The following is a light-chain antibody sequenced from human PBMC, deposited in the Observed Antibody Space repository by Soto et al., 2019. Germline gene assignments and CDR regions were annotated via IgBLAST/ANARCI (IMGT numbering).Light chain of an antibody. CDR3: QEYYDTPWT. CDR2: WAS. CDR1: HSVLYTSNNKNY. J-gene: IGKJ1*01. V-gene: IGKV4-1*01. Sequence: DIVMTQSPETLAVSLGERATINCKSSHSVLYTSNNKNYLAWYQQRPGQPPKLLIYWASNRESGVPERFSGNGSGTDFSLTISNLQAEDVATYFCQEYYDTPWTFGQGTKVEIK.